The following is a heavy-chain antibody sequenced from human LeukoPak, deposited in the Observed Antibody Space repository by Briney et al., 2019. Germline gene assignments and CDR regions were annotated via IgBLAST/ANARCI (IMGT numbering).Heavy chain of an antibody. D-gene: IGHD2-15*01. V-gene: IGHV3-30-3*01. J-gene: IGHJ6*02. Sequence: GGSLRLSCAASGFTFSSYAMHWVRQAPGKGLEWVAVISYDGSNKYYADSVKGRFTISRDNSKNTLYLQMNSLRAEDTAVYYCAREKVVVSPYYYGMDVWGQGTTVTVSS. CDR3: AREKVVVSPYYYGMDV. CDR2: ISYDGSNK. CDR1: GFTFSSYA.